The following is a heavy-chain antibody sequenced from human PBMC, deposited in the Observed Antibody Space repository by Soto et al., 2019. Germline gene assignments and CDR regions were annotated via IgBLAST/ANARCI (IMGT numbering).Heavy chain of an antibody. CDR2: ISAYNGNT. CDR1: GYTFTSYG. J-gene: IGHJ4*02. Sequence: XVKVSCRASGYTFTSYGISWVRRAPGQGLEWMGWISAYNGNTNYAQKLQGRVTMTTDTSTSTAYMELRSLRSDDTAVYYCARGYDILTGYFYFDYWGQGTLVTVSS. D-gene: IGHD3-9*01. CDR3: ARGYDILTGYFYFDY. V-gene: IGHV1-18*01.